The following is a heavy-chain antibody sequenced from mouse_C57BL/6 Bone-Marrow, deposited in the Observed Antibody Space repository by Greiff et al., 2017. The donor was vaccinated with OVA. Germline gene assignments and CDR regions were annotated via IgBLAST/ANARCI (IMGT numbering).Heavy chain of an antibody. CDR1: GYTFTSYW. J-gene: IGHJ3*01. Sequence: QVQLQQPGAELVKPGASVKLSCKASGYTFTSYWMHWVKQRPGQGLEWIGMIHPNSGSTNYNEKFKSKATLTVDKSSSTAYMQLSSLTSEDSAVYYCARGRWLLLLFAYWGQGTLVTVSA. CDR3: ARGRWLLLLFAY. D-gene: IGHD2-3*01. V-gene: IGHV1-64*01. CDR2: IHPNSGST.